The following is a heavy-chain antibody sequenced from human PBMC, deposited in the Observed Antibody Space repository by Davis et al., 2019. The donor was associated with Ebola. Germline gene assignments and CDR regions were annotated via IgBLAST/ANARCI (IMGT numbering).Heavy chain of an antibody. J-gene: IGHJ4*02. CDR2: ISSSSSTI. V-gene: IGHV3-48*01. Sequence: GESLKISCAASGFTFSSYSMNWVRQAPGKGLEWVSYISSSSSTIYYADSVKGRFTTFRDNPKNTLYLQMNSLRADDTAVYYCAKDRAGRDGYSEFDYWGQGTLVTVSS. CDR3: AKDRAGRDGYSEFDY. CDR1: GFTFSSYS. D-gene: IGHD5-24*01.